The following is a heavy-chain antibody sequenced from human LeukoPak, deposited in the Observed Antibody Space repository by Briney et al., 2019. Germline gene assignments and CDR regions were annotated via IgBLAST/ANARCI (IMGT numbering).Heavy chain of an antibody. CDR1: GFTFSSYA. CDR3: AKELSSAYYPVDY. J-gene: IGHJ4*02. D-gene: IGHD3-22*01. Sequence: GGSLRLSCSASGFTFSSYAMSWVRQAPGKGLEWVSGISGSGGTTYYADSVKGWFTISRDNSKNTLYLQMNSLRAEDTAVYYCAKELSSAYYPVDYWGQGTLVTVSS. CDR2: ISGSGGTT. V-gene: IGHV3-23*01.